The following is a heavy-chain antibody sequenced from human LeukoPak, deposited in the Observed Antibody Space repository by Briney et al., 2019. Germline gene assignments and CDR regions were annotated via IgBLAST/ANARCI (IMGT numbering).Heavy chain of an antibody. D-gene: IGHD3-22*01. CDR3: YYYDSSGYSDAFDI. Sequence: GASVKVSCKPSGYTFTSYGISWVRQAPGQGLEWMGWISAYNGNTNYAQKLQGRVTMTTDTSTSTAYMELRSLRSDDTAVYYCYYYDSSGYSDAFDIWGERTMVTVSS. CDR2: ISAYNGNT. CDR1: GYTFTSYG. V-gene: IGHV1-18*01. J-gene: IGHJ3*02.